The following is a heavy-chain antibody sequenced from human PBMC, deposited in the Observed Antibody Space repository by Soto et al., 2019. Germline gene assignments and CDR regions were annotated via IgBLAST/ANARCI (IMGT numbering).Heavy chain of an antibody. CDR2: FDPARGET. J-gene: IGHJ4*02. CDR1: GYTFSELS. CDR3: APCNSDF. Sequence: SLQVSCKVSGYTFSELSMHWVRQAPGKGPEWMGGFDPARGETLYAESFQGRVSMTTDTSTDTAHMELRSLRSEDTAVYYCAPCNSDFWGQGTLVTVYS. V-gene: IGHV1-24*01. D-gene: IGHD2-15*01.